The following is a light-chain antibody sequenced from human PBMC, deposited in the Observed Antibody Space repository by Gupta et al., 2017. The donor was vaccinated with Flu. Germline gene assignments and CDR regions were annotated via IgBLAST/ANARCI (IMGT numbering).Light chain of an antibody. V-gene: IGLV2-11*01. J-gene: IGLJ3*02. CDR1: SSDVGGYNY. CDR2: DVS. CDR3: CSYAGGPWV. Sequence: QSALTKPGSVPGSPGQSATISGTGTSSDVGGYNYVSWYQQHPGKAPKLMIYDVSNWPSGVPDRFSGSKSGNTASLTISGLQAEDEADYYCCSYAGGPWVFGGGTKLTVL.